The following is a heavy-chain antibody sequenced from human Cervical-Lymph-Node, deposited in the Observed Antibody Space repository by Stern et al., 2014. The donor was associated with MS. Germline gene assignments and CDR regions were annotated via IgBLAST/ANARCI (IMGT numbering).Heavy chain of an antibody. D-gene: IGHD1-26*01. Sequence: QVQLEESGPGLVKPSQTLSLTCTVSGVSVSSGGYYWTWIRQVPGKGLEWVGYMHHSGTTFYNPSLKGRVSISKDKSENQFSLTLLSVIAADSAVYYFATIPPHIEGAAFEIWGQGTMVTVSS. CDR1: GVSVSSGGYY. V-gene: IGHV4-31*03. CDR3: ATIPPHIEGAAFEI. J-gene: IGHJ3*02. CDR2: MHHSGTT.